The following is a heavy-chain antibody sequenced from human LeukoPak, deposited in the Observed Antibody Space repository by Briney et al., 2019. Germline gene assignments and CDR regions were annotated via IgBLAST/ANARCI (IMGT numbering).Heavy chain of an antibody. CDR1: GFIVSSNY. D-gene: IGHD1-26*01. CDR3: ARELVGASLGY. J-gene: IGHJ4*02. CDR2: IKSDGSNT. V-gene: IGHV3-74*01. Sequence: GGSLRLSCAASGFIVSSNYMTWVRQAPGKGLVWVSHIKSDGSNTSYADFVKGRFTISRDNAKNTLYLQMNSLRAEDTAVYYCARELVGASLGYWGQGTLVTVSS.